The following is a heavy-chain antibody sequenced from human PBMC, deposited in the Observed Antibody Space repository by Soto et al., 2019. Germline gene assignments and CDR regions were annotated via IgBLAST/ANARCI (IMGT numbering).Heavy chain of an antibody. CDR1: GYIFTSYW. J-gene: IGHJ3*02. CDR3: AKHKNSQRRAVPAFDI. V-gene: IGHV5-51*01. D-gene: IGHD6-25*01. CDR2: IYPGDSDT. Sequence: GGSPKLSCKGSGYIFTSYWFAWVRQMPGKGLEWMGIIYPGDSDTRYCPSFPGQATVSADKSISTAYLQWSSLKASDTAMYFCAKHKNSQRRAVPAFDIWGQGTMVTVSS.